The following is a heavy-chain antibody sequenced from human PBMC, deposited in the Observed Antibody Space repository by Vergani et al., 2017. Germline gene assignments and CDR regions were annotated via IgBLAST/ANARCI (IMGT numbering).Heavy chain of an antibody. CDR3: GRVADFYGLGSRLLDL. CDR2: IYYSGST. D-gene: IGHD3-10*01. CDR1: GGSISSGGYY. V-gene: IGHV4-31*03. J-gene: IGHJ4*03. Sequence: QVQLQESGPGLVKPSQTLSLTCTVSGGSISSGGYYWSWIRQHPGKGLEWIVYIYYSGSTYYNPSLKGRVTISVDTSKNQFSLKLSSVTAADTAVYYCGRVADFYGLGSRLLDLWGQGILVTVSS.